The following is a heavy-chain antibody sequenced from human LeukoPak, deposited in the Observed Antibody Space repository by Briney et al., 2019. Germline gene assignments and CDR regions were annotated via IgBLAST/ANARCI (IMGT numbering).Heavy chain of an antibody. Sequence: GGSLRLSCAASGFCLSSYSLIWLRQAPGKGLEWVSSISSSGGHIYYGDSVKGRFTVSRYNAKNSLYLQMNSLRVEDTAVYYCARPIYSIRARCLPSDYCGGGTLVTVSS. CDR3: ARPIYSIRARCLPSDY. V-gene: IGHV3-21*06. J-gene: IGHJ4*02. CDR1: GFCLSSYS. D-gene: IGHD3-3*02. CDR2: ISSSGGHI.